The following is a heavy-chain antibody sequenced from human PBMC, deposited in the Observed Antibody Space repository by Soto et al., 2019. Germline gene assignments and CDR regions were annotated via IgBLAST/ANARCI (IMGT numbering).Heavy chain of an antibody. CDR1: GFTFSSYD. CDR3: ARENSRSHFDI. V-gene: IGHV3-13*01. D-gene: IGHD1-7*01. Sequence: GSLRLTCAASGFTFSSYDMHWVRQATGKGLEWVSAIGTAGDTYYPGSVKGRFTISRENAKNSLYLQMNSLRAGDTAVYYCARENSRSHFDIWGQGTMVTV. CDR2: IGTAGDT. J-gene: IGHJ3*02.